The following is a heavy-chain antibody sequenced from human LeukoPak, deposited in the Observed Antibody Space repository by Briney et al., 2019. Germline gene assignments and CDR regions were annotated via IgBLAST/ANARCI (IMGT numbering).Heavy chain of an antibody. J-gene: IGHJ5*02. D-gene: IGHD2-15*01. Sequence: PGGSLRLSCTASGSTFSSYAMSWVRQAPGKGLEYVSTISAGGGSTFYADSMKGRSAISRGNSRNTVYLQMNSLRVEDTAVYYCARGGGFDTWGQGTLVTVSS. CDR1: GSTFSSYA. CDR3: ARGGGFDT. CDR2: ISAGGGST. V-gene: IGHV3-23*01.